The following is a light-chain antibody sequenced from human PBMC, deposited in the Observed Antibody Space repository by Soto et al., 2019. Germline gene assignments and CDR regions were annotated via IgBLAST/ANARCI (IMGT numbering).Light chain of an antibody. CDR2: RHN. CDR3: AAWDDSLSGRGVV. CDR1: SSNIGSNY. V-gene: IGLV1-47*01. Sequence: QSVLTQPPSASGTPGQRVTISCSGSSSNIGSNYVSWYQQLPGTAPKLLIYRHNQRPSGVPDRFSGSKSGTSASLAISGLRSEDEADYYCAAWDDSLSGRGVVFGGGTKLTVL. J-gene: IGLJ2*01.